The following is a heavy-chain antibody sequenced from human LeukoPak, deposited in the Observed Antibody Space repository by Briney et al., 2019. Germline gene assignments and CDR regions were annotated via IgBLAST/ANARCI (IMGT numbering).Heavy chain of an antibody. D-gene: IGHD3-10*01. CDR3: AKLLGLWFGELSEYYFDY. V-gene: IGHV3-23*01. CDR2: ISGSGGST. J-gene: IGHJ4*02. Sequence: PGGSLRLSCAASGFTFSSYSMNWVRQAPGKGLEWVSAISGSGGSTYYADSVKGRFTISRDNSKNTLYLQMNSLRAEDTAVYYCAKLLGLWFGELSEYYFDYWGQGTLVTVSS. CDR1: GFTFSSYS.